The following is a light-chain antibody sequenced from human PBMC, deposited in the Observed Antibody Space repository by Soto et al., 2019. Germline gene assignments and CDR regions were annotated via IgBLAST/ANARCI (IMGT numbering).Light chain of an antibody. CDR3: QQYGSTPRT. CDR2: GAS. Sequence: EIVLTQSPGTLSLSPGERANLSCRASQSVNSNYLAWHQQKPGQAPRLLIYGASSRATGIPDRFSGSGSGTDFTFTISRLEPEDFAVYYCQQYGSTPRTFGQGTRVDIK. V-gene: IGKV3-20*01. J-gene: IGKJ1*01. CDR1: QSVNSNY.